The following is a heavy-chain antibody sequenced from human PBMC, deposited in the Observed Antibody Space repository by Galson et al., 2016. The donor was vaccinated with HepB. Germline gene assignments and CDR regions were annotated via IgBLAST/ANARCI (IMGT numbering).Heavy chain of an antibody. CDR3: VRHVDTAMVN. V-gene: IGHV3-23*01. J-gene: IGHJ4*02. CDR1: GFTFSSYA. Sequence: SLRLSCAASGFTFSSYAMSWVRQAPGKGLEWVSGIIDSGSSTYYADSVKGRFTISRDNAENTVYLQMNALRAEDTAVYYCVRHVDTAMVNWGQGTLVTVSS. CDR2: IIDSGSST. D-gene: IGHD5-18*01.